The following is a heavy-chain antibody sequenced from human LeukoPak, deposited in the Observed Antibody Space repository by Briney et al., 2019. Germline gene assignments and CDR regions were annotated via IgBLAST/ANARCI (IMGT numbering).Heavy chain of an antibody. V-gene: IGHV3-30*03. CDR2: ISSDGSID. CDR3: AREGLGTTFSAWFHP. D-gene: IGHD1-7*01. Sequence: PGGSLRPSCAASGFTFSNYGMHWVRQAPGKGLEWVAVISSDGSIDYYADSVRGQFTVSRDNSKNTLYLQVNSLSIEDTAVYYCAREGLGTTFSAWFHPWGQGTLVIVSS. J-gene: IGHJ5*02. CDR1: GFTFSNYG.